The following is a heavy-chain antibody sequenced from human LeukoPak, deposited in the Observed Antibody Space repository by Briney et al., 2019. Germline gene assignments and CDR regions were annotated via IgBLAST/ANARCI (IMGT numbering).Heavy chain of an antibody. CDR2: INPNSGGT. D-gene: IGHD3-10*01. CDR1: GYTFTSYY. J-gene: IGHJ4*02. V-gene: IGHV1-2*02. CDR3: ARGGYYGSGSPQY. Sequence: ASVKVSCKASGYTFTSYYMHWVRQAPGQGLEWMGWINPNSGGTNYAQKFQGRVTMTRDTSISTAYMELSRLRSDDTAVYYCARGGYYGSGSPQYWGQGTLVTVSS.